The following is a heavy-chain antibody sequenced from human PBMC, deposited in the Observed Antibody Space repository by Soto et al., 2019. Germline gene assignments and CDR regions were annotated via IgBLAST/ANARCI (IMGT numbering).Heavy chain of an antibody. D-gene: IGHD6-6*01. V-gene: IGHV4-59*01. CDR1: GGSISSYY. CDR3: ARDNAAGSSQSYGTDV. CDR2: IYYSGST. J-gene: IGHJ6*02. Sequence: SETLSLTCTVSGGSISSYYWSWIRQPPGKGLEWIGYIYYSGSTNYSPSLKSRVTISVDTSKNQFSLKLSSVTAADTAVYYCARDNAAGSSQSYGTDVWGQGTTVTVSS.